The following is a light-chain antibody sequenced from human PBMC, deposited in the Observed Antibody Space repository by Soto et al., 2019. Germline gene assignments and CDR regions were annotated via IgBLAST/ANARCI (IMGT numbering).Light chain of an antibody. V-gene: IGLV2-14*03. Sequence: QSVLTQPASVSGSPGQSITISCTGTSSDVDAYNYVSWYQQHPGKAPKVMIYDVSNRPSGVSYRFPGSKSGITASLTISGLQAEDEADYYCCSYTSSSTYVFGTGTKVTVL. J-gene: IGLJ1*01. CDR1: SSDVDAYNY. CDR3: CSYTSSSTYV. CDR2: DVS.